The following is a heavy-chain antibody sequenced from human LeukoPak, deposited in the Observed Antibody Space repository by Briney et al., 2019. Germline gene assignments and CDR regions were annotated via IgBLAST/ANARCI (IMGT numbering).Heavy chain of an antibody. CDR3: ARDPSVMITLGGAPI. CDR2: IYYSGST. Sequence: SETLSLTCTVSGGSISSGGYFWSWLRQHPGKGLEWIGYIYYSGSTYYNPSLKSRVSISVDTSKSQFSLKLSSVTAADTAVYYCARDPSVMITLGGAPIWGQGTLVTVSS. CDR1: GGSISSGGYF. V-gene: IGHV4-31*03. D-gene: IGHD3-16*01. J-gene: IGHJ4*02.